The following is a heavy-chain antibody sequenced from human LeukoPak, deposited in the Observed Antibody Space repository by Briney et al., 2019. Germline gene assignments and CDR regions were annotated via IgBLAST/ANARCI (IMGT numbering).Heavy chain of an antibody. D-gene: IGHD1-26*01. Sequence: ASVKVSCKASGYTFTSYYMHWVRQAPGQGLEWMGIINPSGGSTSYAQKFQGRVTMTRDTSTSTVYMELSSLRSEDTAVYYCARDYGLVGATVDWYFDLWGRGTLVTVSS. V-gene: IGHV1-46*01. CDR3: ARDYGLVGATVDWYFDL. CDR1: GYTFTSYY. CDR2: INPSGGST. J-gene: IGHJ2*01.